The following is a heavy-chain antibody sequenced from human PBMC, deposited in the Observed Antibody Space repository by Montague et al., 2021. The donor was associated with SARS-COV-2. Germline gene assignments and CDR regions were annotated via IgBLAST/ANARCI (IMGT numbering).Heavy chain of an antibody. CDR1: GGSVSSYD. V-gene: IGHV4-59*02. Sequence: SETLSLTCTVSGGSVSSYDWSWIRQSPGKGLQWLGYIYYSGSTDYNPSLKSRVTMSVDTSKNQLSLRLNSVTTADTAVYFCARAGGFYDYWSGYSSSAGFFDPWGQGILVTVSS. J-gene: IGHJ5*02. CDR2: IYYSGST. D-gene: IGHD3-3*01. CDR3: ARAGGFYDYWSGYSSSAGFFDP.